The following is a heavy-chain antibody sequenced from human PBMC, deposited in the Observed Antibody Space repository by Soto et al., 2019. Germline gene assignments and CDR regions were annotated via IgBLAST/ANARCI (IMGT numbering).Heavy chain of an antibody. CDR3: ERVSTTAGDYYGMEL. CDR1: GGTFSSYA. Sequence: QVQLVQSGAEVKKPGSSVKVSCTASGGTFSSYAISWVRQAPGQGLERMGVIIPIFGTANYAQKFQGRVTMTADKSTSAAYMELSSMRSEVTAVYYCERVSTTAGDYYGMELWGQGTTVTVSS. V-gene: IGHV1-69*14. D-gene: IGHD4-17*01. CDR2: IIPIFGTA. J-gene: IGHJ6*02.